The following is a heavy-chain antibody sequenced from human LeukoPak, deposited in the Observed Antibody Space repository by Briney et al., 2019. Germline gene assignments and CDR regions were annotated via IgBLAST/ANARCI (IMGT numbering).Heavy chain of an antibody. Sequence: GGSLRLSCAASGFPVTSNYMTWVRQAPGQGLAWVSIIYSGGYTDYADSVKGRFTISRDNSKNTLYLQMHSLRAEDTAVYYCAKRLEYSGSKGVFDYRGQGTLVTVSS. CDR1: GFPVTSNY. V-gene: IGHV3-66*01. J-gene: IGHJ4*02. CDR2: IYSGGYT. CDR3: AKRLEYSGSKGVFDY. D-gene: IGHD1-26*01.